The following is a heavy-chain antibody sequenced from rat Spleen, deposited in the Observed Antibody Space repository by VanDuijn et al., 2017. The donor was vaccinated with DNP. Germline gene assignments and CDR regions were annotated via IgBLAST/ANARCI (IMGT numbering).Heavy chain of an antibody. J-gene: IGHJ1*01. Sequence: QIQLRQSGAEPAKPGSSVKISCKASGYTFTTYYIGWIKQTTGQGLEFIGYINMGSGGTYYNEKFKGKATLTVDKASSTAFMQLSSLTPDDSAVYYCAKPNYYNDNWYFDFLGPGTMVTVSS. CDR3: AKPNYYNDNWYFDF. CDR1: GYTFTTYY. CDR2: INMGSGGT. D-gene: IGHD1-2*01. V-gene: IGHV1-43*01.